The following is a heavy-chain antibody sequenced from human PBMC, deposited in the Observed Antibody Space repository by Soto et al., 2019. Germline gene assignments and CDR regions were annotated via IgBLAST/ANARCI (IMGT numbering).Heavy chain of an antibody. CDR3: ARVHSRRGLLWFVDPSELGSDV. Sequence: QVQLVQSGAEVKKPGSSVKVSCKASGGTFSSYAISWVRQAPGQGLEWMGGIIPIFGTANYAQKFQGRVTITEDENTSTAYMELSSLRSVDTAVDYCARVHSRRGLLWFVDPSELGSDVWGHG. V-gene: IGHV1-69*01. J-gene: IGHJ6*02. D-gene: IGHD3-10*01. CDR2: IIPIFGTA. CDR1: GGTFSSYA.